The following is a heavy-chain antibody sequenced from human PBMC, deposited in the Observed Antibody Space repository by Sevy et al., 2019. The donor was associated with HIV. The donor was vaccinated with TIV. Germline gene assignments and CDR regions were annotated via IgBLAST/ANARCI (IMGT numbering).Heavy chain of an antibody. V-gene: IGHV3-11*01. CDR2: ISSSGSTI. CDR3: ARDRRKTYYYGSGSFDDAFDI. J-gene: IGHJ3*02. Sequence: GESLKISCAASGFTFSDYYMSWIRQAPGKGLEWVSYISSSGSTIYYADSVKGRFTISRDNAKNSLYLQMNSLRAEDTAVYYCARDRRKTYYYGSGSFDDAFDIWGQGTMVTVSS. CDR1: GFTFSDYY. D-gene: IGHD3-10*01.